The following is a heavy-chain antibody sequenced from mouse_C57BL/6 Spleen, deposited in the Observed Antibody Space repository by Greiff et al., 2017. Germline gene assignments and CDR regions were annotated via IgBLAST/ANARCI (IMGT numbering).Heavy chain of an antibody. V-gene: IGHV14-3*01. J-gene: IGHJ4*01. CDR2: IDPANGNT. CDR3: ARYHYYGSSYYYAMDY. CDR1: GFNIKNTY. D-gene: IGHD1-1*01. Sequence: EVLGVESVAELVRPGASVKLSCTASGFNIKNTYMHWVKQRPEQGLEWIGRIDPANGNTKYAPKFQGKATITADTSSNTAYLQLSSLTSEDTAIYYCARYHYYGSSYYYAMDYWGQGTSVTVSS.